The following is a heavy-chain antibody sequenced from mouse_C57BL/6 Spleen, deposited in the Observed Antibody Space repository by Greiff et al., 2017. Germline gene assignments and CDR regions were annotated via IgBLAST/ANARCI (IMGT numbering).Heavy chain of an antibody. J-gene: IGHJ3*01. CDR2: IDPSDSET. Sequence: VQLQQPGAELVRPGSSVKLSCKASGYTFTSYWMHWVKQRPIQGLEWIGNIDPSDSETHYNQKFKDKATLTVDKSSSTAYMQLSSLTSEDSAVYYCARDDSSSLFAYWGQGTLVTVSA. CDR1: GYTFTSYW. CDR3: ARDDSSSLFAY. V-gene: IGHV1-52*01. D-gene: IGHD1-1*01.